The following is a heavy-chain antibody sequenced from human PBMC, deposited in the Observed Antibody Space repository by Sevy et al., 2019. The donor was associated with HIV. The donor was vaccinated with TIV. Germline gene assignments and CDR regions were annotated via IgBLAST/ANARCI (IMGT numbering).Heavy chain of an antibody. CDR3: TTGDPYNRYGYMRPYFFDY. CDR2: IKSKTDGGTG. CDR1: GFTFTDYI. J-gene: IGHJ4*02. Sequence: GGSLRLSCAASGFTFTDYILHWVRQAPGKGLEWVGRIKSKTDGGTGDYAAPVKGRFSISRDDSKNTLYLQMNSLKTEDTAVYYCTTGDPYNRYGYMRPYFFDYWGQGTLVTVSS. D-gene: IGHD5-18*01. V-gene: IGHV3-15*01.